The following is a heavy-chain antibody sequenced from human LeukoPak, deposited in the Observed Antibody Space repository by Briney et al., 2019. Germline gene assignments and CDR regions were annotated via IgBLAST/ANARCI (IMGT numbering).Heavy chain of an antibody. CDR3: ASIDFWSDY. J-gene: IGHJ4*02. V-gene: IGHV4-59*01. CDR2: IYFSGST. Sequence: SETLSLTCTVSGGSISTYYWSWIRQHPGKGVEWIGNIYFSGSTNYNPSPKSRVTISVDTSQNQLSLKLSSVTAADTAVYYCASIDFWSDYWGQGTLVTVSS. D-gene: IGHD3-3*01. CDR1: GGSISTYY.